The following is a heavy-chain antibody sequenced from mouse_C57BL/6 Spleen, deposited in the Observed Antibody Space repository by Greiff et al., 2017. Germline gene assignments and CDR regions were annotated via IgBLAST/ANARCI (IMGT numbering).Heavy chain of an antibody. J-gene: IGHJ3*01. V-gene: IGHV1-15*01. D-gene: IGHD3-2*02. Sequence: VQLQQSGAELVRPGASVTLSCKASGYTFTDYEMHWVKQTPVHGLEWIGAIDPETGGTAYNQKFKGKAILTADKSSSTAYLGLRSLTSEDSAVYYCTRRAAQATLAYWGQGTLVTVSA. CDR1: GYTFTDYE. CDR3: TRRAAQATLAY. CDR2: IDPETGGT.